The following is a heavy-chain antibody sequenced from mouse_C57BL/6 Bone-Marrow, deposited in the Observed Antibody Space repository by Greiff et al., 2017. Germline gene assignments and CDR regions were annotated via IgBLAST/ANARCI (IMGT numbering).Heavy chain of an antibody. D-gene: IGHD2-3*01. CDR2: INPKNGGT. V-gene: IGHV1-18*01. CDR3: SREGDRWLLGRFAY. CDR1: GYTFTDYN. Sequence: VQVVESGPELVQPGASVKIPCKASGYTFTDYNMDWVKQSHGKSLEWIGYINPKNGGTKYNEIFTGKATLTVDKSSSTVYMELRRLTSEDTAVYYCSREGDRWLLGRFAYWGQGTLVTVSA. J-gene: IGHJ3*01.